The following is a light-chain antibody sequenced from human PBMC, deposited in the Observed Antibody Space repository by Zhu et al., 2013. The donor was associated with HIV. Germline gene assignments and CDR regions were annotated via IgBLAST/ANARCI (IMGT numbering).Light chain of an antibody. CDR1: PSVWSNY. V-gene: IGKV3-20*01. Sequence: EVVLTQSPVTLSLSPGERLTLSCRASPSVWSNYLAWYQQKPGQPPMLLIFGASTRATGIPDRFSGSGSRTDFTLRISSVEAEDVGVYYCMQAVQTPFTFGPGTAVNIK. CDR2: GAS. CDR3: MQAVQTPFT. J-gene: IGKJ3*01.